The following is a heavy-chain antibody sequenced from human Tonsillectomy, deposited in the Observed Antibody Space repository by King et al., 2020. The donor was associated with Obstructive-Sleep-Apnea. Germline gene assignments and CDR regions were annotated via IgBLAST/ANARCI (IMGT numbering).Heavy chain of an antibody. CDR1: GFTFSSYW. CDR3: ARTLVVDYDFCGSTSYYGMDV. CDR2: IKKDGSEK. J-gene: IGHJ6*02. D-gene: IGHD3-3*01. V-gene: IGHV3-7*01. Sequence: QLVQSGGGLVQPGGSLRLSCAASGFTFSSYWMSWVRQALGKGLEWVANIKKDGSEKDYLDSVKGRFTISRDNGKNSLPLQMKSMRAEDTAVYYCARTLVVDYDFCGSTSYYGMDVWGQGTTVTVPS.